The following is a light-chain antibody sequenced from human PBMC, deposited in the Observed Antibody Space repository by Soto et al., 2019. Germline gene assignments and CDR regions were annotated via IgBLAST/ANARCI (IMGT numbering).Light chain of an antibody. J-gene: IGKJ1*01. CDR2: DTS. V-gene: IGKV3-15*01. CDR1: QSLSSY. CDR3: HQYNNWPPWT. Sequence: IVLTQSPATLSLSPGERATLSCRASQSLSSYLAWYQQKPGQAPRLLIYDTSIRATGIPARFSGSGSGTEFTLTISSLQSEDYAVYYCHQYNNWPPWTFGQGTKVDIK.